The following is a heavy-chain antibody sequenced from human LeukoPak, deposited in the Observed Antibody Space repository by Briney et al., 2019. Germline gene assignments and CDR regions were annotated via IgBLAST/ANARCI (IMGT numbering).Heavy chain of an antibody. D-gene: IGHD3-10*01. CDR1: GFTFSSYS. Sequence: GGSLKLSCAASGFTFSSYSMNRVRQAPGKGLEWVSYISSASNTIYYADSVKGRFTISRDNAKNSLYLQMNSLRAEDTAMYYCARDGWFGDYNWFDPWGQGTLVTVSS. CDR2: ISSASNTI. V-gene: IGHV3-48*01. J-gene: IGHJ5*02. CDR3: ARDGWFGDYNWFDP.